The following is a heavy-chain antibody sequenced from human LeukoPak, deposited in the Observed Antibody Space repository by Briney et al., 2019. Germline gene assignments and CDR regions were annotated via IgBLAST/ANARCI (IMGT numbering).Heavy chain of an antibody. V-gene: IGHV4-39*01. D-gene: IGHD2-15*01. CDR1: GGSISSSSYY. J-gene: IGHJ3*02. CDR2: IYYSGST. CDR3: ARLDLVVVAATGAFDI. Sequence: PSETLSLTCTVSGGSISSSSYYWGWIRQPPGKGLEWIGSIYYSGSTYYNPSLKSRVTISVDTSKNQFSLKLSSVTAADTAVYYCARLDLVVVAATGAFDIWGQGTMVTVSS.